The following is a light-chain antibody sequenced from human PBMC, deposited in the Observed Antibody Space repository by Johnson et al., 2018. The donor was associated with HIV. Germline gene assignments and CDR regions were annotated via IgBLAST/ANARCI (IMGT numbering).Light chain of an antibody. CDR1: SSNIGTNF. CDR3: GTWDSSLRAYV. J-gene: IGLJ1*01. Sequence: QSVLTQPPSVSAAPGQKVTISCSGSSSNIGTNFVSWYQQFPGAAPKLLIYENNKRPSGIPDRVSGSKSGTSATLGITGLQTGDEADYYCGTWDSSLRAYVFGTGTKVTVL. CDR2: ENN. V-gene: IGLV1-51*02.